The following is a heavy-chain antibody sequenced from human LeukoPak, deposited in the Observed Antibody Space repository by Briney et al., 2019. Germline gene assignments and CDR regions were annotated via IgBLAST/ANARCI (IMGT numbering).Heavy chain of an antibody. D-gene: IGHD1-7*01. CDR1: GYAFTGYY. V-gene: IGHV1-2*02. Sequence: GASVKVSCKASGYAFTGYYIHWVRQAPGQGLEWMGWINPNSGGTTYAQKFQGRVTMTRDTSISTAYMELSRLRSDDTAVYYCASNTNWNYVSGWFDPWGQGTLVTVSS. J-gene: IGHJ5*02. CDR3: ASNTNWNYVSGWFDP. CDR2: INPNSGGT.